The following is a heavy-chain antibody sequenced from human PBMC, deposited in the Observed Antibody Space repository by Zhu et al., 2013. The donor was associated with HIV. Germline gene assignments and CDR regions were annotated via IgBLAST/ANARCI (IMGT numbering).Heavy chain of an antibody. V-gene: IGHV1-8*03. CDR1: EYTLTGYD. J-gene: IGHJ3*02. Sequence: QVQLVQSGAEVKKPGASVKVSCKASEYTLTGYDIHWVRQVTGQGLEWMGRMKTNSGNTGYAKKFQGRVTFTRNTSIDTAYMELSSLTSEDTAVYYCATLAGRYDGGAFDIWGQGTMVTVSS. D-gene: IGHD3-3*02. CDR3: ATLAGRYDGGAFDI. CDR2: MKTNSGNT.